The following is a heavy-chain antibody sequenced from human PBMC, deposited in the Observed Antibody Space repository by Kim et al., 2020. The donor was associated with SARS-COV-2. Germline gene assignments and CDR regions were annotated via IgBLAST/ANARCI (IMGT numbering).Heavy chain of an antibody. V-gene: IGHV3-23*01. D-gene: IGHD3-10*01. J-gene: IGHJ4*02. CDR2: ISGSGDST. CDR1: GFTFSSSA. Sequence: GGSLRLSCVASGFTFSSSAMSWVRQVPGKGLEWVSAISGSGDSTYYADSVKGRFTISRDNSKKTLYLQMNNLRAEDTAIFYCARERWFGELLSIDYWGQG. CDR3: ARERWFGELLSIDY.